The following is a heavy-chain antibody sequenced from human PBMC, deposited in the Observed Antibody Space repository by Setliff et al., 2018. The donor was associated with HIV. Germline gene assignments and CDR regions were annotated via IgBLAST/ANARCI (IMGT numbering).Heavy chain of an antibody. V-gene: IGHV3-7*01. D-gene: IGHD6-13*01. CDR2: IKQEGTEK. J-gene: IGHJ1*01. Sequence: PGGSLRLSCAASGFTFSSYWMTWVRQAPGKGLEWVANIKQEGTEKYYVGSVKGRFTISRDNSKNSYYLQMDSLRAEDTALYYCASYSSSWTSFQHWGQGTLVTVSS. CDR1: GFTFSSYW. CDR3: ASYSSSWTSFQH.